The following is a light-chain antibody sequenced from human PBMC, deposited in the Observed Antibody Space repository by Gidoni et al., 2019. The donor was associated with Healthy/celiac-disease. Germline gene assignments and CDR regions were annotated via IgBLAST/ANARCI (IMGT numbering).Light chain of an antibody. J-gene: IGKJ2*04. V-gene: IGKV1-5*03. Sequence: IQMTQSPSTLSAAVGDRVTITCRASQSISSWLAWYQQKTGKAPKLLIYKASSLESGVPSRFSGRGSGIEFTLTISSLQPDEFATYYCQQYNSYCSFGQGTKLEIK. CDR3: QQYNSYCS. CDR2: KAS. CDR1: QSISSW.